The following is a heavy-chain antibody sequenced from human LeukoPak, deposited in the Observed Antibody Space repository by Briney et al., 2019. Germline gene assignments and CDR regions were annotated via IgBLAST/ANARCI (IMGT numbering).Heavy chain of an antibody. Sequence: GGSLRLSCAASGFTFSGSAMHWVRQASGKGLEWVGRIRSKANSYATAYAASVKGRFTISRDDSKNTAYLQMNSLKTEDTAVYYCTCHTAMGDGDNDYWGQGTLVTVSS. CDR3: TCHTAMGDGDNDY. V-gene: IGHV3-73*01. CDR2: IRSKANSYAT. J-gene: IGHJ4*02. CDR1: GFTFSGSA. D-gene: IGHD5-18*01.